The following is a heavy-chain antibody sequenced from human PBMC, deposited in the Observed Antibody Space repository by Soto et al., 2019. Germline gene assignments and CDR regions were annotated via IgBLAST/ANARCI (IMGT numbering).Heavy chain of an antibody. D-gene: IGHD4-4*01. V-gene: IGHV4-4*07. CDR1: GASISGYY. CDR3: ARANSNSPQRHFDY. Sequence: SETLSLTCTVSGASISGYYWGWIRQPAGKGLEWVGRIYTSGSTNYNPSLESRLTISGDTSKNQFSLKLTSVTAADTAMYYCARANSNSPQRHFDYWGQGTLVTVSS. CDR2: IYTSGST. J-gene: IGHJ4*02.